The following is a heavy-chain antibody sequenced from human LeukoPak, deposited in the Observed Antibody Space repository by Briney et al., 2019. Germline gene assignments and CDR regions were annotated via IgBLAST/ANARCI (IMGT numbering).Heavy chain of an antibody. J-gene: IGHJ6*03. CDR1: GYTFTSYG. V-gene: IGHV1-18*01. D-gene: IGHD3/OR15-3a*01. CDR2: ISAYNGNT. CDR3: ARSLFRTSGGYYYMDV. Sequence: ASVKVSCKASGYTFTSYGISWVRQAPGQGLEWMGWISAYNGNTNYAQKLQGRVTMTTDTSTSTAYMELSSLTSEDTAVYYCARSLFRTSGGYYYMDVWDKGTTVTVSS.